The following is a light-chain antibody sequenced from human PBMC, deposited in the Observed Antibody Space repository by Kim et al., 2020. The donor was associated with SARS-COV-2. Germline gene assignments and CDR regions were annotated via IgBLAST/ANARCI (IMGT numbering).Light chain of an antibody. V-gene: IGLV3-1*01. CDR1: KLGDKY. J-gene: IGLJ3*02. CDR2: QDS. CDR3: QAWDSSPAWV. Sequence: SYELTQPPSVSVSPGQTASITCSGDKLGDKYACWYHQKPGQSPVLLIYQDSKRPSGIPERFSGSSSGNTATLTISATQAMDEADYYCQAWDSSPAWVFGGGTKVTVL.